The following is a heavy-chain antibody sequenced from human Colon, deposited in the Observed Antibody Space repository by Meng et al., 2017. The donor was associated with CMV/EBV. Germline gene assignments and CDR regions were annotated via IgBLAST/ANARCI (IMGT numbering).Heavy chain of an antibody. CDR3: ARAVEGGRLFDC. J-gene: IGHJ4*02. V-gene: IGHV6-1*01. D-gene: IGHD3-16*01. CDR1: GDSVSSNSAA. CDR2: TYYRSKWSY. Sequence: SGDSVSSNSAAWDWIWQSPASGLEWLGRTYYRSKWSYDYGSSVKSRMAINTDTSKNQFSLQLNSVTPEDTAVYYCARAVEGGRLFDCWGQGTLVTVSS.